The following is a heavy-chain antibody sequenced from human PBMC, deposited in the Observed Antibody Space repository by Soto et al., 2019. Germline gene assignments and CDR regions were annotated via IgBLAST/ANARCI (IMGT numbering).Heavy chain of an antibody. V-gene: IGHV3-53*01. CDR2: IYSGGST. D-gene: IGHD3-22*01. CDR1: GFTVSSNY. CDR3: ASSSGYYSLDY. J-gene: IGHJ4*02. Sequence: TGGSLRLSCAASGFTVSSNYMSWVRQAPGEGLEWVSIIYSGGSTYYADSVKGRFTISRDNSKNTLYLQMNSLRAEDTAVYYCASSSGYYSLDYWGQGTLVTVSS.